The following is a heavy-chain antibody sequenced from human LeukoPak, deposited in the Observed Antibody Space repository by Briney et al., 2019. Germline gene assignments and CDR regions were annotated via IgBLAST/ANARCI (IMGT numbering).Heavy chain of an antibody. D-gene: IGHD2-2*02. V-gene: IGHV3-23*01. CDR1: GFTFSSYA. CDR2: ISGSGGST. J-gene: IGHJ4*02. Sequence: GGSLRLSCAASGFTFSSYAMSWVRQAPGKGLEWVSAISGSGGSTYYADSVKGRFTISRDNAKNSLYLQMNSLRAEDTALYYCAKERYCSSTSCYTYFDYWGQGTLVTVSS. CDR3: AKERYCSSTSCYTYFDY.